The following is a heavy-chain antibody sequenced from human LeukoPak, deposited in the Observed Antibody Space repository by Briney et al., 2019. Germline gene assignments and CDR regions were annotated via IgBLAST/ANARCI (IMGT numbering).Heavy chain of an antibody. CDR2: IYTSGST. CDR3: ARVIVAPGYYGMDV. Sequence: HSETLSLTCTVSGCSISSYYWGWIRQPAGKGLEWIGRIYTSGSTNYNPSLKSRVTISVDTSKNQFSLKLSSVTAADTAVYYCARVIVAPGYYGMDVWGQGTTVTVSS. D-gene: IGHD5-12*01. V-gene: IGHV4-4*07. J-gene: IGHJ6*02. CDR1: GCSISSYY.